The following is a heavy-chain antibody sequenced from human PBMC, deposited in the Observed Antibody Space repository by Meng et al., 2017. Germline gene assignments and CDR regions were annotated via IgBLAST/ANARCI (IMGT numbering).Heavy chain of an antibody. Sequence: QGASGQSGAEVKKPGASVKVSCKASGYTFTGYYMHWVRQAPGQGLEWMGWINPNSGGTSYAQKFQGRVTMTRDTSISTAYMELSRLRSDDTAVYYCASRYDSSGSAAFQHWGQGTLVTVSS. J-gene: IGHJ1*01. D-gene: IGHD3-22*01. CDR3: ASRYDSSGSAAFQH. V-gene: IGHV1-2*02. CDR2: INPNSGGT. CDR1: GYTFTGYY.